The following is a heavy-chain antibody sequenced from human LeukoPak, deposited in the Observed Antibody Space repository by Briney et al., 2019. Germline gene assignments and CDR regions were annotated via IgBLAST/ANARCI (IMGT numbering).Heavy chain of an antibody. V-gene: IGHV3-53*01. D-gene: IGHD3-22*01. CDR1: GFTVSSNY. CDR3: ARDRRTRYDSSGYYSFGY. Sequence: GGSLRLSCAASGFTVSSNYMSWVRQAPGKGLEWVSVLYSGGSTYYADSVKGRFTISRDNSKNTLYLQMNSLRAEDTAVYYYARDRRTRYDSSGYYSFGYWGQGTLVTVSS. J-gene: IGHJ4*02. CDR2: LYSGGST.